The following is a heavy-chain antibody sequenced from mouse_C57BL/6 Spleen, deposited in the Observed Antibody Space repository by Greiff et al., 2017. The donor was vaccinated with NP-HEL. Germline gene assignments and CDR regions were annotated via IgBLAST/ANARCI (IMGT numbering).Heavy chain of an antibody. D-gene: IGHD2-4*01. Sequence: EVQRVESGGGLVKPGGSLKLSCAASGFTFSSYTMSWVRQTPEKRLEWVATISGGGGNTYYPDSVKGRFTISRDNAKNTLYLQMSSLRSEDTALYYCARHGSYDYDWFAYWGQGTLVTVSA. J-gene: IGHJ3*01. CDR3: ARHGSYDYDWFAY. V-gene: IGHV5-9*01. CDR1: GFTFSSYT. CDR2: ISGGGGNT.